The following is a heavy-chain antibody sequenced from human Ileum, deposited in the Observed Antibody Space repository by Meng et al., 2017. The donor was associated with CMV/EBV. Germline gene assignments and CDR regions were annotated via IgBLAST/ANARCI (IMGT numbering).Heavy chain of an antibody. CDR3: AKVTAGTVAFDY. CDR2: IDPKSGGT. Sequence: QVQLVQSGAEVKKPGASVKVSCKTSGYTFTTYSIHWVRQATRQGLEWLGWIDPKSGGTDYAQNFQGRVTMTGDTSISTAYMELSSLRSDDTAVYYCAKVTAGTVAFDYWGQGTLVTVSS. V-gene: IGHV1-2*02. CDR1: GYTFTTYS. J-gene: IGHJ4*02. D-gene: IGHD6-13*01.